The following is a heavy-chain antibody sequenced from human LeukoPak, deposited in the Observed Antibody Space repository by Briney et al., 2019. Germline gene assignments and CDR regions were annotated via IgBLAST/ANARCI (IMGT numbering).Heavy chain of an antibody. CDR1: GFAFSSYG. Sequence: GGSLRLSCAASGFAFSSYGMHWVRQAPGKGLEWVALISYDGNIKYYVDSVKGRFTISRDNSNNMLYLQVNSLRVEDTAVYHCASEFRMGHSGWSGYFQLWGQGTLATVSS. J-gene: IGHJ1*01. D-gene: IGHD6-19*01. CDR2: ISYDGNIK. CDR3: ASEFRMGHSGWSGYFQL. V-gene: IGHV3-30*03.